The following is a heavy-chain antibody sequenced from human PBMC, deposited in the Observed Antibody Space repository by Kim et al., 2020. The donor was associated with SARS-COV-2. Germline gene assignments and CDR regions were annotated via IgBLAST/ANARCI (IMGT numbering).Heavy chain of an antibody. CDR2: IKTTADGEKT. D-gene: IGHD2-8*01. CDR3: TTIGYCTEAVCYD. CDR1: GFTFSKTW. Sequence: GGSLRLSCAASGFTFSKTWMSWVRQAPGKGLEWVGRIKTTADGEKTYYAAPVKGRFTISRDDSRQTLYLQMNSLKTEDTAVYYCTTIGYCTEAVCYDWGRGTLVTVSS. J-gene: IGHJ4*02. V-gene: IGHV3-15*01.